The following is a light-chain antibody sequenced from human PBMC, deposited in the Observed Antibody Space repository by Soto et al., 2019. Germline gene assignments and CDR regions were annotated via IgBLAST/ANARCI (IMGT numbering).Light chain of an antibody. CDR1: NSDVGGYNY. CDR2: AVS. CDR3: CSYAGNYTWV. J-gene: IGLJ2*01. V-gene: IGLV2-11*01. Sequence: QSVLTQSRSVSGSPGQSVTISCTGTNSDVGGYNYVSWYQQHPGKAPKLMIYAVSERPSGVPDRFSASKSGNTASLTISGLQAEDEADYYCCSYAGNYTWVFGGGTKLTVL.